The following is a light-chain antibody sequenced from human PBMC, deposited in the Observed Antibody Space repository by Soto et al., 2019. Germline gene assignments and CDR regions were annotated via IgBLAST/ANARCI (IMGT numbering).Light chain of an antibody. CDR1: SSNIGAGYD. Sequence: QPVLTQPPSVSGAPGQRVTISCTGSSSNIGAGYDVHWYHQLPGTAPKLLISGNNNRPSGVPDRFSGSRSGTSASLAITGLQAEDEADYYCQSYDSSLSVGVFGGGTKLTVL. CDR2: GNN. J-gene: IGLJ3*02. V-gene: IGLV1-40*01. CDR3: QSYDSSLSVGV.